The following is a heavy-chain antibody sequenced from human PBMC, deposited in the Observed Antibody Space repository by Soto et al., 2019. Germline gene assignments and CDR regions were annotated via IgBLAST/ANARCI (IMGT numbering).Heavy chain of an antibody. Sequence: ASVKVSCKASGGTFSSYAISWVRQAPGQGLEWMGWINPNSGGTNYAQKFQGRVTMTRDTSISTAYMELSRLGSDDTAVYYCARSGDFWSGSFYYYGMDVWGQGTTVTVSS. CDR2: INPNSGGT. D-gene: IGHD3-3*01. J-gene: IGHJ6*02. CDR3: ARSGDFWSGSFYYYGMDV. V-gene: IGHV1-2*02. CDR1: GGTFSSYA.